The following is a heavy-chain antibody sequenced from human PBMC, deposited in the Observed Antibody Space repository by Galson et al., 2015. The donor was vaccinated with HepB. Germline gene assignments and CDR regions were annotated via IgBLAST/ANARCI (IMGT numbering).Heavy chain of an antibody. CDR3: ARDRLPAVEFYFDS. V-gene: IGHV1-18*04. CDR2: ISAFNGKT. J-gene: IGHJ4*02. D-gene: IGHD6-25*01. CDR1: GYSFTNFG. Sequence: SVKVSCKASGYSFTNFGITWVRQAPGQGLEWMGWISAFNGKTDYIESLQGRVTMTTDTRTNTGYMELRDLRSDDTAIYYCARDRLPAVEFYFDSWGQGTLVTVSS.